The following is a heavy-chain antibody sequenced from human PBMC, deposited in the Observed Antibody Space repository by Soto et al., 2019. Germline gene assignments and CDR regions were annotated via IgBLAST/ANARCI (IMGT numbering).Heavy chain of an antibody. CDR2: IKQDGSEK. CDR1: GFTFSSYW. J-gene: IGHJ4*02. CDR3: ARAYILTGVDY. D-gene: IGHD3-9*01. Sequence: GGSLRLSCVASGFTFSSYWMSWVRQAPGKGLEWVANIKQDGSEKYYVDSVKGRFTISRDNAKNSLYLQMNSLRAEDTAVYYCARAYILTGVDYWGQGTLVTVSS. V-gene: IGHV3-7*01.